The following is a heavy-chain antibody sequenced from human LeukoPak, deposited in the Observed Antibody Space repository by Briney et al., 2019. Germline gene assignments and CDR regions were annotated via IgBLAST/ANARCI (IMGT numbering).Heavy chain of an antibody. Sequence: GASVKVSCKASGYTFTGYYMHWVRQAPGQGLEWMGWINPNSGGTNYAQKFQGRVTMTRDTSISTAYMELSRLRSDDTAVYYCARRQWARFGRRGGFDPWGQGTLVTVSS. D-gene: IGHD3-10*01. CDR2: INPNSGGT. CDR1: GYTFTGYY. J-gene: IGHJ5*02. CDR3: ARRQWARFGRRGGFDP. V-gene: IGHV1-2*02.